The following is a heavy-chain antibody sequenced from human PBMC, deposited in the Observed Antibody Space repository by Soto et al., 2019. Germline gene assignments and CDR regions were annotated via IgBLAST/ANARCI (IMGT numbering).Heavy chain of an antibody. D-gene: IGHD3-3*01. V-gene: IGHV4-4*07. CDR2: VYSSGGT. Sequence: SETLSLTCTVSGGSMISYYWTWIRQPAGKGLEWIGRVYSSGGTHYNPSLKSRVTISLDTSKNQFSLRLLSVTDADTAVYYCARGQRFSDWFDPWGQGTLVTVSS. CDR1: GGSMISYY. J-gene: IGHJ5*02. CDR3: ARGQRFSDWFDP.